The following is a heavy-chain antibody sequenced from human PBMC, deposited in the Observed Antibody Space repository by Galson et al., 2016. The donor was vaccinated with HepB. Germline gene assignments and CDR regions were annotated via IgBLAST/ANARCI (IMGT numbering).Heavy chain of an antibody. V-gene: IGHV1-8*01. CDR3: ARAMSRDYYYIHAY. D-gene: IGHD3-22*01. J-gene: IGHJ4*02. Sequence: SVKVSCKASGYTFTGYEINWVRQAAGQGLEWMGWLNPHSGNAVYAQKFQGRVTMTMNMSISTAYMELSSLRSDDTAVYFCARAMSRDYYYIHAYWGQGTLVTVSS. CDR1: GYTFTGYE. CDR2: LNPHSGNA.